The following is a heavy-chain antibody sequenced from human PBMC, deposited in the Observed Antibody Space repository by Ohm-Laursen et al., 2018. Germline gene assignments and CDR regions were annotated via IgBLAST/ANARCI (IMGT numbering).Heavy chain of an antibody. J-gene: IGHJ4*02. CDR3: AKEPGVHLPYYGSGSSLDY. CDR2: ISANGVTT. Sequence: GSLRLSCAASGFTFSSYAMSWVRQPPGKGLEWVSTISANGVTTWYADSVKGRFTISRDNPETTVFLQLNSLRAENTAVYYCAKEPGVHLPYYGSGSSLDYWGQGTLVTVSS. D-gene: IGHD3-10*01. V-gene: IGHV3-23*01. CDR1: GFTFSSYA.